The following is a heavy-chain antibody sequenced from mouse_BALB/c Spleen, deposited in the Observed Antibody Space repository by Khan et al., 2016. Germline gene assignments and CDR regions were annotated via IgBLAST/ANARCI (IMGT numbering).Heavy chain of an antibody. CDR2: IDPSNGNT. CDR3: ASRTHAPRCFDV. J-gene: IGHJ1*01. Sequence: VQLKQSGAELVKPGASVKLSCTSSGFYIKDTNMHWVKQRPEQGLEWIGKIDPSNGNTKYDPKFQGKATFTTDTSSNTAYMQLSSLTSEDTAVYYCASRTHAPRCFDVWGAGTTLTVSS. CDR1: GFYIKDTN. V-gene: IGHV14-3*02.